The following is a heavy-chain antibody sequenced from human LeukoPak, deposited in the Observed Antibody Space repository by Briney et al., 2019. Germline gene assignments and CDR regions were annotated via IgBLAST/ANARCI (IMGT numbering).Heavy chain of an antibody. D-gene: IGHD3-9*01. J-gene: IGHJ4*02. Sequence: GGSLRPSCSASGFTFSSYAMHWVRQAPGKGLEYVSAISSNGGSTYYADSVKGRFTISRDNSKNTLYLQMSSPRAEDTAVYYCVKSYYDILTGYSPLVGYFDYWGQGTLVTVSS. CDR2: ISSNGGST. V-gene: IGHV3-64D*06. CDR3: VKSYYDILTGYSPLVGYFDY. CDR1: GFTFSSYA.